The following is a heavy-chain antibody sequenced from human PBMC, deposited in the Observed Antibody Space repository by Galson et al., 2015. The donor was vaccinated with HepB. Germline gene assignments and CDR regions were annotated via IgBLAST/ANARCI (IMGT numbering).Heavy chain of an antibody. D-gene: IGHD6-13*01. CDR3: ARGYSSSFSWFDP. V-gene: IGHV1-46*03. CDR1: GYTFTSYY. Sequence: SVKVSCKASGYTFTSYYMHWVRRAPGQGLEWMGIINPSGGSTTYAQKFQGRVTMTRDASTSTVYMELSSLRSEDTAVYYCARGYSSSFSWFDPWGQGTLVTVSS. CDR2: INPSGGST. J-gene: IGHJ5*02.